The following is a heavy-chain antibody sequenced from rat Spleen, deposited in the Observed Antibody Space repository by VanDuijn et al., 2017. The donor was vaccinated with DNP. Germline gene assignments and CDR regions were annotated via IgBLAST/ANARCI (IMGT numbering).Heavy chain of an antibody. V-gene: IGHV5S10*01. Sequence: EVQLVESGGGLVQPGRSLKLSCAASGFTFSDYNMAWVRQAPKMGLEWVATIFYDGSGTYYRDSVKGRFTISRDNAKSTLYLQMNSLRSEDMATYYCIRWNSGHFDYWGQGVMVTVSS. CDR2: IFYDGSGT. D-gene: IGHD4-3*01. J-gene: IGHJ2*01. CDR1: GFTFSDYN. CDR3: IRWNSGHFDY.